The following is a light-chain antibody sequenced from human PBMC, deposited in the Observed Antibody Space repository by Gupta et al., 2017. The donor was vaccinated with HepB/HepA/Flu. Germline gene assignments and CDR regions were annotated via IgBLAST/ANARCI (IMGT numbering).Light chain of an antibody. CDR1: QSVLYSSNNKNY. Sequence: DIELTLSPDPPAVSLGERATINCKSSQSVLYSSNNKNYLAWYQQKPGQPPKLLIYWASTRESGVPDRFSGSGSGTDFTLTISSLQAEDVAVYYCQQYYRTPPAFGQGTKLEIK. V-gene: IGKV4-1*01. CDR3: QQYYRTPPA. CDR2: WAS. J-gene: IGKJ2*01.